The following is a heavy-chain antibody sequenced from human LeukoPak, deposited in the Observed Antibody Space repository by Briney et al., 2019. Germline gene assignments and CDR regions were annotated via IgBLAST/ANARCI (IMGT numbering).Heavy chain of an antibody. CDR2: ISGSGGST. J-gene: IGHJ4*02. D-gene: IGHD6-13*01. CDR3: ARLQGVAGTSYYFDY. CDR1: GFTFSSYA. Sequence: GGSLRLSCAASGFTFSSYAMSWVRQAPGKGLEWVSAISGSGGSTYYADSVKGRFAISRDNSKNTLYLQMNSLRAEDTAVYYCARLQGVAGTSYYFDYWGQGTLVTVSS. V-gene: IGHV3-23*01.